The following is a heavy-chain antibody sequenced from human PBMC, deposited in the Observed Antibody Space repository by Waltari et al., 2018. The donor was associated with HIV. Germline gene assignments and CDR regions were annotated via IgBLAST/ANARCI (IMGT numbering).Heavy chain of an antibody. CDR2: INHSGPT. Sequence: QVRLQQWGTGLLKPSETLSLTCAVYGGSLRDYYWAWIREAPGQGLEWIGQINHSGPTLDIASLRSRVNMSINTVKNQFSLRLSSLSDADTAVYYCAGRTLDPLIPNNCFDFWGQGTLVIVSS. CDR1: GGSLRDYY. CDR3: AGRTLDPLIPNNCFDF. D-gene: IGHD2-2*02. V-gene: IGHV4-34*01. J-gene: IGHJ5*01.